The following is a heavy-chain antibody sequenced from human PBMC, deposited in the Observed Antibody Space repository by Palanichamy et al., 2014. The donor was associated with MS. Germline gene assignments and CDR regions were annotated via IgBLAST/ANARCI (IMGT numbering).Heavy chain of an antibody. CDR3: ARPSSHSGGWYDYYYGMDV. J-gene: IGHJ6*02. CDR2: IWYDGSNK. V-gene: IGHV3-33*01. D-gene: IGHD6-19*01. CDR1: GFTFSSYG. Sequence: QVQLVESGGGVVQPGRSLRLXCAASGFTFSSYGMHWVRQAPGKGLEWVAVIWYDGSNKYYADSVKGRFTISRDNSKNTLYLQMNSLRAGDTAVYYCARPSSHSGGWYDYYYGMDVWGQGTTVTVSS.